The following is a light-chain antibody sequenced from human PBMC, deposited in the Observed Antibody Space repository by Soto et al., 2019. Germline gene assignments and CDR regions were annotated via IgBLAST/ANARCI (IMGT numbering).Light chain of an antibody. CDR2: EVS. CDR1: SSDIGAYKY. V-gene: IGLV2-14*01. Sequence: QSALTQPASVSGSPGQSITISCTGTSSDIGAYKYVSWYQQHPGKAPKLMIYEVSNRPSGVSNRFSGSKSDNTASLTIYGLQAEDEADYYCCSYRSGSAPYVFGTGTKVTVL. CDR3: CSYRSGSAPYV. J-gene: IGLJ1*01.